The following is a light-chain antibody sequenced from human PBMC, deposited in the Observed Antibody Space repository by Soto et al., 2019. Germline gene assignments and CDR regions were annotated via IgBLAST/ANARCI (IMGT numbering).Light chain of an antibody. Sequence: QSVLTQPASVYGSPGQSITISCSGTSSNIGGYNVVSWYQQHPVKAPKVIAYEGIKRPSEVHDRFSSSTSGSTASLTISGLQAEDEAEYYFCSYVGATTYVCGSGTKATVL. CDR2: EGI. V-gene: IGLV2-23*01. J-gene: IGLJ1*01. CDR1: SSNIGGYNV. CDR3: CSYVGATTYV.